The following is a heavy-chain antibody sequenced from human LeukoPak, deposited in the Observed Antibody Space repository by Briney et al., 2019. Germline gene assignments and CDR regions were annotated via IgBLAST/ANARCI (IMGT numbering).Heavy chain of an antibody. CDR2: IYYSGST. CDR1: GGSISSYY. Sequence: PSETLSLTCTVSGGSISSYYWSWIRQPPGKGLEWIGYIYYSGSTNYNPSRKSRVTISVDTSKNQFSLKLSSVTAADTAVYYCARSHSVWTSFDYWGQGTLVTVSS. V-gene: IGHV4-59*01. J-gene: IGHJ4*02. D-gene: IGHD3/OR15-3a*01. CDR3: ARSHSVWTSFDY.